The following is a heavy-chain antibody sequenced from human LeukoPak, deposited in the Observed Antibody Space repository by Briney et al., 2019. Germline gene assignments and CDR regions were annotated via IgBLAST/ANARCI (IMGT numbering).Heavy chain of an antibody. CDR2: ISGSGGST. D-gene: IGHD3-3*01. V-gene: IGHV3-23*01. CDR1: GFTFSSYA. CDR3: AKVSDYDFWSGYSYYYYYMDV. Sequence: GGSLRLSCAASGFTFSSYAMSWVRQAPGKGLEWVSAISGSGGSTYYADSVKGRFTISRDNSKNTLYLQMNSPRAEDTAVYYCAKVSDYDFWSGYSYYYYYMDVWGKGTTVTVSS. J-gene: IGHJ6*03.